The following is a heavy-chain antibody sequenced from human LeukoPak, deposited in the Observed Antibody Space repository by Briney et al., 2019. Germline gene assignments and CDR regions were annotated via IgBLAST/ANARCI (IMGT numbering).Heavy chain of an antibody. V-gene: IGHV3-30*02. CDR1: GFTFSSYG. J-gene: IGHJ4*02. Sequence: GGSLRLSCAASGFTFSSYGMHWVRQAPGKGLEWVAFIRYDGSNKYYADSVKGRFTISRDNSKNTLYLQMNSLRAEDTAVYYCAKLIAAVRPFDYWGQGTLVTVSS. CDR2: IRYDGSNK. D-gene: IGHD6-13*01. CDR3: AKLIAAVRPFDY.